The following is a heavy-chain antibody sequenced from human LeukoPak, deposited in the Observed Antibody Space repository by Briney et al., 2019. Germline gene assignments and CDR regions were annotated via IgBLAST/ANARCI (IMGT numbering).Heavy chain of an antibody. Sequence: GASVKVSCKVSGYTLTELSMHWVRQAPGKGLEWMGGFDPEDGETIYAQKFQGRVTMTEDTSTDTAYMELSSLRSEDTAVYYCASPERGYSYGYDAFDIWGQGTMVTVSS. CDR3: ASPERGYSYGYDAFDI. D-gene: IGHD5-18*01. CDR2: FDPEDGET. CDR1: GYTLTELS. J-gene: IGHJ3*02. V-gene: IGHV1-24*01.